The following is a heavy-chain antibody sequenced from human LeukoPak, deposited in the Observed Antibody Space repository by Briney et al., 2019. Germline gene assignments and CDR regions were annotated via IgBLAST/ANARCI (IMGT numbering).Heavy chain of an antibody. CDR3: ARDRGITMVRGVGDDYYYYYGMDV. Sequence: PGGSLRLSCAASGFTFSSYSMNWVRQAPGKGLEWVSSISSSGSYIYYADSVKGRFTISRDNAKNSLYLQMNSLRAEDTAAYYCARDRGITMVRGVGDDYYYYYGMDVWGQGTTVTVSS. V-gene: IGHV3-21*01. J-gene: IGHJ6*02. CDR2: ISSSGSYI. CDR1: GFTFSSYS. D-gene: IGHD3-10*01.